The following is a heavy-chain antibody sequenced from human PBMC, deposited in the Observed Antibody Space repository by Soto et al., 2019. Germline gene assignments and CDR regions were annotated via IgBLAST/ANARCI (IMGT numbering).Heavy chain of an antibody. CDR1: GGSISSGGYY. CDR2: IYYSGST. J-gene: IGHJ4*02. Sequence: QVQLQESGPGLVKPSQTLSLTCTVSGGSISSGGYYWSWIRQHPGKGLEWIGYIYYSGSTYYNPSLKSRVTISVDTSKNQFSLKLSSVTAADTAVYYCVRSGPDSSGALLDYWGQGTLVTVSS. D-gene: IGHD3-22*01. CDR3: VRSGPDSSGALLDY. V-gene: IGHV4-31*03.